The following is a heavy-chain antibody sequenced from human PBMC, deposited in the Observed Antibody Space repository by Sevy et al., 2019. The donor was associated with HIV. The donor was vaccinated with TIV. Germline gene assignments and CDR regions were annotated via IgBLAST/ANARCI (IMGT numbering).Heavy chain of an antibody. J-gene: IGHJ3*02. V-gene: IGHV4-31*03. CDR1: GGSISSGGYY. Sequence: SETLSLTCTVSGGSISSGGYYWSWIRQHAGKSREWIGYIYYSGSTYYNPSLKSRVTISVDTSKNQFSLKLSSVTAADTAVYYCAREDLPDAFDIWGQGTMVTVSS. CDR3: AREDLPDAFDI. CDR2: IYYSGST.